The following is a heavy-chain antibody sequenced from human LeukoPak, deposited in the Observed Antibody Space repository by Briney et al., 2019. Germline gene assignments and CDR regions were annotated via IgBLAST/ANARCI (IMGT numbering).Heavy chain of an antibody. CDR2: FYTSGST. V-gene: IGHV4-4*07. D-gene: IGHD2-2*01. J-gene: IGHJ5*02. CDR1: GGSIGSYS. CDR3: ARDFACGSTNCGSWFDP. Sequence: SETLSLTCTVSGGSIGSYSWSWIRQPAGKGLEWIGRFYTSGSTNYNPSLKSRVTMSVDTSKNQFSLKLSSVTAADTAMYYCARDFACGSTNCGSWFDPWGQGTLVSVSS.